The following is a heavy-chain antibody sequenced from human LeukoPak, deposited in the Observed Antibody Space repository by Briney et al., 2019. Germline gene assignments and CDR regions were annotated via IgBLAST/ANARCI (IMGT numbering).Heavy chain of an antibody. V-gene: IGHV3-64*01. Sequence: PRGSLRLSCAASGFTFSSYAMHWVRQAPGKGLEYVSAISSNGGSTYYANSVRGRFTISRDNSKNTLYLRMGSLRAEDMAVYYCARESGSGWYFYFDYWGQGTLVTVSS. D-gene: IGHD6-19*01. CDR1: GFTFSSYA. CDR3: ARESGSGWYFYFDY. CDR2: ISSNGGST. J-gene: IGHJ4*02.